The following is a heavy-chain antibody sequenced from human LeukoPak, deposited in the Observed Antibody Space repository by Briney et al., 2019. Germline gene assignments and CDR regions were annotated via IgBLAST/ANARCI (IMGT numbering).Heavy chain of an antibody. V-gene: IGHV3-7*01. CDR2: IKQDGSEK. J-gene: IGHJ3*02. D-gene: IGHD6-19*01. Sequence: PGGSLRLSCAASGFTFSSYWMSWVRQAPGKGLEWVANIKQDGSEKYYVDSVKGRFTISRDNAKNSLYLQMNSLRAEDTAVYYCARSYSSGWDYDAFDIWGQGTMVTVSS. CDR1: GFTFSSYW. CDR3: ARSYSSGWDYDAFDI.